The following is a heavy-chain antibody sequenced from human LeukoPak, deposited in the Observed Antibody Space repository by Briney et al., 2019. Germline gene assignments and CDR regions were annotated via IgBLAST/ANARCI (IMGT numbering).Heavy chain of an antibody. D-gene: IGHD6-6*01. Sequence: ASVKVSCKVSGYTLTELSMHWVRQAPGKGLEWMGGFDPEDGETIYAQRFQGRVTMTEDTSTDTAYMELSSLRSEDTAVYYCATAPLEQLVFDYWGQGTLVTVSS. CDR2: FDPEDGET. J-gene: IGHJ4*02. V-gene: IGHV1-24*01. CDR3: ATAPLEQLVFDY. CDR1: GYTLTELS.